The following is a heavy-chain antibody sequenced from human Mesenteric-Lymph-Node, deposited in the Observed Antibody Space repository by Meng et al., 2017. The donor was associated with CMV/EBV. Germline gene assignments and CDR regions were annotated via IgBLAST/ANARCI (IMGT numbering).Heavy chain of an antibody. V-gene: IGHV4-39*07. J-gene: IGHJ5*02. CDR1: GGSISSSSYY. D-gene: IGHD5-18*01. CDR3: ARVGSRYSSYWFDP. Sequence: SETLSLTCTVSGGSISSSSYYWAWIRQPPGKGLEWVGSVYYNGIPYYNPSLKSRVTISVDTSKNQFSLKLSSVTAADTAVYYCARVGSRYSSYWFDPWGQGTLVTVSS. CDR2: VYYNGIP.